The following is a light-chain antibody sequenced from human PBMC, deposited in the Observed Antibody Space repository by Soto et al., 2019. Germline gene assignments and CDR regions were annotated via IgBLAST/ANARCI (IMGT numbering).Light chain of an antibody. V-gene: IGLV2-8*01. CDR1: SSDIGASNF. J-gene: IGLJ1*01. CDR3: SSFTGFSTV. Sequence: SGLAQPPSAPGSPGQSVTISCTGTSSDIGASNFVSWYQQHPGKAPKLVIYEVTKRPSGVPDRFSGSKFGNTASLTVSGLQTEDEADYYCSSFTGFSTVFGSGTKVTVL. CDR2: EVT.